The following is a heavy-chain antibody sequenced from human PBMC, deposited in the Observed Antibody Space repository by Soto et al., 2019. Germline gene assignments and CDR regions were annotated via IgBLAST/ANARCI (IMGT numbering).Heavy chain of an antibody. J-gene: IGHJ4*02. Sequence: PSETLSLTCTLSGGSISGYYWAWVRQSPRKGLEWIGYIYYTGSNNYNYNPSLNSRVSMSVDTSKNQLSPKLSSVTAADSAVYYCARHNSGWYLDRWVQGTPVTVSS. CDR2: IYYTGSNNY. D-gene: IGHD6-19*01. CDR1: GGSISGYY. CDR3: ARHNSGWYLDR. V-gene: IGHV4-59*08.